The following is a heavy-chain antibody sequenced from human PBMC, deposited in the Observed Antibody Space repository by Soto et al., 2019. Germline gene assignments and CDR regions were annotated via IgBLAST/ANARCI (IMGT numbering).Heavy chain of an antibody. J-gene: IGHJ4*02. D-gene: IGHD3-10*01. CDR2: ISGSGADS. Sequence: EVQLLESGGGLVQPGGSLRLSCTASGFTFSRYAMSWVRQAPGKGLERVSAISGSGADSYDSDSVKGRFIISRDNSKNTLSLQMNSLRAEDTAVYYCAKDNGNYGSGSFSHWGQGTLVTVSS. V-gene: IGHV3-23*01. CDR3: AKDNGNYGSGSFSH. CDR1: GFTFSRYA.